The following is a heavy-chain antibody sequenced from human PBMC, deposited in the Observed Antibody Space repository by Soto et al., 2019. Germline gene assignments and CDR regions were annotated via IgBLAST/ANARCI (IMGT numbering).Heavy chain of an antibody. CDR2: FDPEDGET. J-gene: IGHJ6*02. CDR1: GYTLTELS. V-gene: IGHV1-24*01. D-gene: IGHD5-12*01. Sequence: ASVKVSCKVSGYTLTELSMHWVRQAPGKGLEWMGGFDPEDGETIYAQKFQGRVTMTEDTSTDTAYMELSSLRSEDTAVYYCATGYDVNYYYGMDVCGQGTTVTVS. CDR3: ATGYDVNYYYGMDV.